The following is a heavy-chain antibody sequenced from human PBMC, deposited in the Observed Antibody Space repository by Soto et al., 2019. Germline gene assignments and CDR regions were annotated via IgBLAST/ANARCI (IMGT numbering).Heavy chain of an antibody. D-gene: IGHD4-17*01. CDR3: AKDWPGTSSVTSDY. V-gene: IGHV3-23*01. CDR1: GFTFSNYA. J-gene: IGHJ4*02. CDR2: ITAGGSGT. Sequence: EVHLLESGGGLVQPGGSLRLSCAASGFTFSNYAMTWVRQAPGTGLEWVSAITAGGSGTFYADSVRGRFTISRDDSQNTLYLQMNSLRADDTGVYYCAKDWPGTSSVTSDYWGQGALVTVSS.